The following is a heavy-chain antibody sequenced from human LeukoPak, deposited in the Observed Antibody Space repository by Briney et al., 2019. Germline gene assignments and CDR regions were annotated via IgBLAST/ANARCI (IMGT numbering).Heavy chain of an antibody. CDR3: ARDEVANYYYYGMDV. CDR2: IYYSGST. D-gene: IGHD5-24*01. Sequence: PSETLSLTCSVSGGSISTYYWSWIRQHPGKGLEWIGYIYYSGSTYYNPSLKSRVTISVDTSKNQFSLKLSSVTAADTAVYYCARDEVANYYYYGMDVWGQGTTVTVSS. V-gene: IGHV4-59*06. CDR1: GGSISTYY. J-gene: IGHJ6*02.